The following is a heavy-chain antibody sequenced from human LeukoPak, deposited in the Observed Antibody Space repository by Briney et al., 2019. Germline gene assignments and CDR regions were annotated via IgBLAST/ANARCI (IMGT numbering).Heavy chain of an antibody. V-gene: IGHV7-4-1*02. J-gene: IGHJ4*02. CDR3: ARPEVGYSYGYVPSLDY. Sequence: ASVKVSCKASGYTFTSYAMNWVRQAPGQGLEWMGWINTNTGNPTYAQGFTGRFVFSLDTSVSTAYLQISSLKAEDTAVYYCARPEVGYSYGYVPSLDYWGQGTLVTVSS. D-gene: IGHD5-18*01. CDR1: GYTFTSYA. CDR2: INTNTGNP.